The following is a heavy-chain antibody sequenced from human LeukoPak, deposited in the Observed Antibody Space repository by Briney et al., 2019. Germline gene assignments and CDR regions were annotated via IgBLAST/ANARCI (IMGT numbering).Heavy chain of an antibody. CDR3: AKDVEALRFLEWSFDY. V-gene: IGHV3-23*01. Sequence: GGSLRLSCAASGLTFSSYAMSWVRQAPGKGLEGVSAISGSGGSTYYADSVKGRFTISRDNSKNTLYLQMNSLRAEDTAVYYCAKDVEALRFLEWSFDYWGQGTLVTVSS. J-gene: IGHJ4*02. CDR2: ISGSGGST. CDR1: GLTFSSYA. D-gene: IGHD3-3*01.